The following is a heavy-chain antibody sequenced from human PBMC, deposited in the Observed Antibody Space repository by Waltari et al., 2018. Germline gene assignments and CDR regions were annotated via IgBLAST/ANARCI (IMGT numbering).Heavy chain of an antibody. CDR1: GGPFSSTSYY. J-gene: IGHJ4*02. Sequence: QVQLQESGPGLVKPSETLSPTCTVSGGPFSSTSYYWGWIRQPPGKGLEWIGYVFYNGDTYYNPSLKSRVTISIDTSKNQFSLKLTSVTAADTAVYHCARRMVTTGYFDYWGQGTLVTVSS. CDR2: VFYNGDT. D-gene: IGHD4-4*01. V-gene: IGHV4-39*01. CDR3: ARRMVTTGYFDY.